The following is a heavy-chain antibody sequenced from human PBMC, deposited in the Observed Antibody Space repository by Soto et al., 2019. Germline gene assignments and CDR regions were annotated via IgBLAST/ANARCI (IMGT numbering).Heavy chain of an antibody. CDR2: IYWDDDK. V-gene: IGHV2-5*02. Sequence: QITLKESGPTLVKPTQTLTLTCTFSGFSLSTTGVGVAWIRQPPGKALEWLALIYWDDDKRYSPSLKSRLSITKDTTKNQVVLTMTNMDSVDTATYYCAPRPIIAGAANWFDPWGQGILVTVSS. CDR3: APRPIIAGAANWFDP. CDR1: GFSLSTTGVG. J-gene: IGHJ5*02. D-gene: IGHD6-13*01.